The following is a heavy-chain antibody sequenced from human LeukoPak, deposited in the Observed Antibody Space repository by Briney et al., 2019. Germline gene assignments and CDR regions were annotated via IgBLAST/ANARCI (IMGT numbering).Heavy chain of an antibody. D-gene: IGHD3-22*01. V-gene: IGHV3-23*01. CDR2: ISGSGGST. CDR3: AKDSYYYDSSGYYPFFYYYGMDV. CDR1: GFTFSSYA. Sequence: GGSLRLSCAASGFTFSSYAMSWVRQAPGKGLKWVSAISGSGGSTYYADSVKGRFTISRDNSKNTLYLQMNSLRAEDTAVYYCAKDSYYYDSSGYYPFFYYYGMDVWGQGTTVTVSS. J-gene: IGHJ6*02.